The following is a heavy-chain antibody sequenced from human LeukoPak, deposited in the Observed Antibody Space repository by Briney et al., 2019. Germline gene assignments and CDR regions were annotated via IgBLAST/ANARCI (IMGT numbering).Heavy chain of an antibody. CDR2: INPKSGGT. D-gene: IGHD1-1*01. Sequence: ASVKVSCKASGYTFTDYYMHWVRQAPGQGLEWMGWINPKSGGTNYPQNLQGRVTMTRDTSINTVYMELSSLRSDDTAMFYCARDQGPRRNWIDAGDAFDPWGQGTLVTVSS. J-gene: IGHJ5*02. CDR3: ARDQGPRRNWIDAGDAFDP. CDR1: GYTFTDYY. V-gene: IGHV1-2*02.